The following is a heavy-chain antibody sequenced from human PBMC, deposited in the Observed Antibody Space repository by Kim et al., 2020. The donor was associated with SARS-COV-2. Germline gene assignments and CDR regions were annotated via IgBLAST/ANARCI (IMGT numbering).Heavy chain of an antibody. V-gene: IGHV6-1*01. CDR2: SN. D-gene: IGHD7-27*01. Sequence: SNESALSVKSRITISPDTSKKQFSLQLNSVTPEDTAVYFCVRGGELTGLDHWGQGTLVTVSS. CDR3: VRGGELTGLDH. J-gene: IGHJ4*02.